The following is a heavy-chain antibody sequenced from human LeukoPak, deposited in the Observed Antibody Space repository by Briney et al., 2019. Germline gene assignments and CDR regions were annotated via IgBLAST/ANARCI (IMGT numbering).Heavy chain of an antibody. D-gene: IGHD3-22*01. CDR2: IIPIFGTA. CDR1: GGTFSSYA. J-gene: IGHJ4*02. Sequence: GASVTVSCTASGGTFSSYAISWVRQAPGQGLEWMGGIIPIFGTANYAQKFQGRVTITRDTSASTGYMELSSLRSEDTAVYYCANPRYDSSGYYYVDWGQGTLVTVSS. CDR3: ANPRYDSSGYYYVD. V-gene: IGHV1-69*05.